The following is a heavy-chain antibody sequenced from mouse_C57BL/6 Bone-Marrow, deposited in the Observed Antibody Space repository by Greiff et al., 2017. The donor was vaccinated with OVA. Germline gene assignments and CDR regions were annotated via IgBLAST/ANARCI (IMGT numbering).Heavy chain of an antibody. V-gene: IGHV1-64*01. CDR3: ARLDGYYLAWFAH. Sequence: QVQLQQPGAELVKPGASVKLSCKASGYTFTSYWMHWVKQRPGQGLEWIGMIHPNSGSTNYNEKFKSKATLTVDKSSSTAYMQLSSLTSEDSAVYYCARLDGYYLAWFAHWGQGTLVTVSA. CDR2: IHPNSGST. CDR1: GYTFTSYW. D-gene: IGHD2-3*01. J-gene: IGHJ3*01.